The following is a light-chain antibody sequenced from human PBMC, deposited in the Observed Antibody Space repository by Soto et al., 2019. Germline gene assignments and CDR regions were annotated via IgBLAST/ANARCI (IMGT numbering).Light chain of an antibody. J-gene: IGKJ1*01. CDR2: GVS. CDR1: QSVRSSY. Sequence: EIVLTQSPGTLSLSPGERATLSCRASQSVRSSYLAWYQQKLGQAPRLLIYGVSNRATGIPDRFSGSGSGPDFPLTISRLESEDGAFYYCQQYGTSPRTFGQGTKVEIK. V-gene: IGKV3-20*01. CDR3: QQYGTSPRT.